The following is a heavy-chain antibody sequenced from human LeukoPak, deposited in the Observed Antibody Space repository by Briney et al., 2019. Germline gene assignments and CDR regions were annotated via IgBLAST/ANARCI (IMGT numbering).Heavy chain of an antibody. CDR3: ARIDDYGDHFDY. CDR1: GFTFSSYA. CDR2: IYSGGST. D-gene: IGHD4-17*01. V-gene: IGHV3-53*01. J-gene: IGHJ4*02. Sequence: GGSLRLSCAASGFTFSSYAMSWVRQAPGKGLEWVSVIYSGGSTYYADSVKGRFTISRDNSKNTLYLQMNSLRAEDTAVYYCARIDDYGDHFDYWGQGTLVTVSS.